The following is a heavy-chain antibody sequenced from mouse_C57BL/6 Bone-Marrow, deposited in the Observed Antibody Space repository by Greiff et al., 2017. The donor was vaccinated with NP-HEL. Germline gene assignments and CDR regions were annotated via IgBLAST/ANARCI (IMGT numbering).Heavy chain of an antibody. CDR2: IWRGGST. V-gene: IGHV2-5*01. D-gene: IGHD1-1*01. J-gene: IGHJ2*01. CDR3: AKNGVLRFGDFDY. CDR1: GFSLTSYG. Sequence: VQLQQSGPGLVPPSQSLSITCTVSGFSLTSYGVHWVRQSPGKGLEWLGVIWRGGSTDYNAAFMSRLSITKDNSKSQVFFKMNSLQAYDTAIYYCAKNGVLRFGDFDYWGQGTTLTVSS.